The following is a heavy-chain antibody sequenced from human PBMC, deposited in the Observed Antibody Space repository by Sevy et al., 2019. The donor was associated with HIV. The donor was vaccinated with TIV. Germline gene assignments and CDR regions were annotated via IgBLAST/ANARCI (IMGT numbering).Heavy chain of an antibody. D-gene: IGHD3-10*01. J-gene: IGHJ3*02. Sequence: PLRLSCAASGFTFDDYTLHWVRQAPGKGLEWVSGISWNSGSIGYADSVKGRFTISRDNAKNSLYLQMNSLRAEDTALYCCTREGFEEAFDIWGQGTMVTVSS. CDR2: ISWNSGSI. CDR3: TREGFEEAFDI. CDR1: GFTFDDYT. V-gene: IGHV3-9*01.